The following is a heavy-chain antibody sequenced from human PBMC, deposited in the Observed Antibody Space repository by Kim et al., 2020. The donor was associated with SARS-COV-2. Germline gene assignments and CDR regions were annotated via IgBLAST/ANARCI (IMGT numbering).Heavy chain of an antibody. CDR2: LRQGASGK. V-gene: IGHV3-7*01. D-gene: IGHD6-6*01. CDR1: GFTFSNYW. CDR3: ARSVSNREAARIGVYFHH. J-gene: IGHJ1*01. Sequence: GGSLRLSCTASGFTFSNYWMSWVRQAPGKGLEWVATLRQGASGKFYVDSVKGRFTISRDDAENSLFLHMSSLRAEDTAVYYCARSVSNREAARIGVYFHHWGQGTLVTVSS.